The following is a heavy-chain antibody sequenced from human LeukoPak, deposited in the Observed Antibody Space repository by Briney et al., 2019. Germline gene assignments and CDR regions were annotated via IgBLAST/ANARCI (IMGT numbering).Heavy chain of an antibody. Sequence: SETLSLTCTVSGGSISSYYWSWIGQPPGKSLEWSGYDYYSGNTYYNPSLKSRVTISVDTSKDQFSLKVNSVTAADTAVYYCARTKPLNPFDFWGQGTLVTAST. CDR1: GGSISSYY. CDR3: ARTKPLNPFDF. CDR2: DYYSGNT. J-gene: IGHJ3*01. V-gene: IGHV4-59*01.